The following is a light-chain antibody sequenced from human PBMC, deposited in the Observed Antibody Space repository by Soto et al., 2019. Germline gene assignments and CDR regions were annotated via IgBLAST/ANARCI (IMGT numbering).Light chain of an antibody. J-gene: IGKJ4*01. CDR1: QTIDNT. Sequence: EIVMTQSPATLSLSPGERATLSCRASQTIDNTLAWYQRKPGQAPRLLIYDASNRATGIPARFSGSGSGTDFTLTISSLEPEDFAVYYCQQRSNWPLTFGGGTKVEIK. CDR2: DAS. CDR3: QQRSNWPLT. V-gene: IGKV3-11*01.